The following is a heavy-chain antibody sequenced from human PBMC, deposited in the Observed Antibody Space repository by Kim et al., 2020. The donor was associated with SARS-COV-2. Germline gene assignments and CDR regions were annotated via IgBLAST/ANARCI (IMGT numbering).Heavy chain of an antibody. V-gene: IGHV3-66*01. J-gene: IGHJ6*02. D-gene: IGHD1-20*01. Sequence: RFTISRDNTKNTLYLQMNSRRAEDTAVYYCARDRITGTAFPSYNYYGMDVWGQGTTVTVSS. CDR3: ARDRITGTAFPSYNYYGMDV.